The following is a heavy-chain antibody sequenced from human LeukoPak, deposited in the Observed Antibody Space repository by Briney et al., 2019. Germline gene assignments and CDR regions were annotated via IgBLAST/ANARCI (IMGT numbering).Heavy chain of an antibody. Sequence: SETLSLTCTASGGSISSYYWSWIRQPPGKGLEWIGYIYYSGSTNYNPSLKSRVTISVDTSKNQFSLKLSSVTAADTAVYYCARVTENYDILTGYYSGYYFDYWGQGTLVTVS. D-gene: IGHD3-9*01. CDR1: GGSISSYY. CDR2: IYYSGST. V-gene: IGHV4-59*01. J-gene: IGHJ4*02. CDR3: ARVTENYDILTGYYSGYYFDY.